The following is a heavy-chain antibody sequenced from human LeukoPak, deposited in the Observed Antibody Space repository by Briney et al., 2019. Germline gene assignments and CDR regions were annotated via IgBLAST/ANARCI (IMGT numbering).Heavy chain of an antibody. V-gene: IGHV4-39*01. J-gene: IGHJ4*02. CDR2: IYYSGST. CDR3: ARGYFDNSGYSAPFHY. D-gene: IGHD3-22*01. CDR1: GGSISSSIYY. Sequence: SETLSLTCTVSGGSISSSIYYWGWIRQPPGRGLEWIGSIYYSGSTYYNPSLKSRVTISVDTSKNQISLKLSSVTAADTAVYYCARGYFDNSGYSAPFHYWGQGTLVTVSS.